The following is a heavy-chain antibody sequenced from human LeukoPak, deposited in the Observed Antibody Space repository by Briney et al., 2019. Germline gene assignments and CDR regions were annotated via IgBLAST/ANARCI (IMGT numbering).Heavy chain of an antibody. V-gene: IGHV3-64D*06. CDR2: ISANGGST. CDR3: VKDLYKGDTASWYFFHY. D-gene: IGHD6-13*01. J-gene: IGHJ4*02. CDR1: GFIISDYA. Sequence: GGSLRLSCSASGFIISDYAMHWVRQAPGKGLEYVSAISANGGSTYYADSVKGRFTISRDTSRNTLYLQLSSLRAEDTAMYHCVKDLYKGDTASWYFFHYWGQGTLVTVSS.